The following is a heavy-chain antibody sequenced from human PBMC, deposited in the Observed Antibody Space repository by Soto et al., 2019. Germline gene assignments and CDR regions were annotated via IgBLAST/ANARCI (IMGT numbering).Heavy chain of an antibody. D-gene: IGHD3-22*01. CDR3: VRATYFSDSSGYTRCLDY. V-gene: IGHV3-72*01. CDR1: GFSLSDRY. CDR2: SRYTAQGYSI. J-gene: IGHJ4*02. Sequence: PGGSLRLSCAGSGFSLSDRYIDWVRQAPGKGLASLGRSRYTAQGYSITYAASVKGRFTTSRDESKNSVYLQMNSLKTDDTAVDYWVRATYFSDSSGYTRCLDYGGQGALVTVSS.